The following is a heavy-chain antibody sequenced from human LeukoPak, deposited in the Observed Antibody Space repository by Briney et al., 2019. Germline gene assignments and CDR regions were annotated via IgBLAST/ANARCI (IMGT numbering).Heavy chain of an antibody. CDR3: AKGHLATTTPYFDN. Sequence: GGSLRLSCADSGFTLRSFTMSWVRHAPGKGLEWVAGISGSGGATNYADSVKGRFTTSRDNSKSTLYLQMNSLRAEDTAVYYCAKGHLATTTPYFDNWGQGTLVTVSS. V-gene: IGHV3-23*01. J-gene: IGHJ4*02. CDR1: GFTLRSFT. D-gene: IGHD2-15*01. CDR2: ISGSGGAT.